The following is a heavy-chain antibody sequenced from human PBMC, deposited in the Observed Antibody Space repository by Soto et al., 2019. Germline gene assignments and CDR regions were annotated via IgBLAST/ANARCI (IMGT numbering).Heavy chain of an antibody. CDR3: TTETYSSGSSYAFDI. J-gene: IGHJ3*02. CDR1: GFTFSNAW. CDR2: IKSKTDGGTT. Sequence: GGSLRLSCAASGFTFSNAWMNWVRQAPGKGLEWVGRIKSKTDGGTTDYAAPVKGRFTISRDDSKNTLYLQMNSLKTEDTAVYYCTTETYSSGSSYAFDIWGQGTMVTVSS. D-gene: IGHD6-19*01. V-gene: IGHV3-15*07.